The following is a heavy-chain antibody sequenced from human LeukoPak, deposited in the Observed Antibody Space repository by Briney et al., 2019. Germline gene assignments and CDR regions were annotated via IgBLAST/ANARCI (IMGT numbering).Heavy chain of an antibody. D-gene: IGHD1-26*01. J-gene: IGHJ5*02. CDR2: ISAYNGNT. V-gene: IGHV1-18*01. CDR1: GYTFTSYG. CDR3: ARMYSGSYYDWFDR. Sequence: ASVKVSCKASGYTFTSYGISWVRQAPGQGLEWMGWISAYNGNTNYAQKLQGRVTMTTDTSTSTAYMELRSLRSDDTAVYYCARMYSGSYYDWFDRWGQGTLVTVSS.